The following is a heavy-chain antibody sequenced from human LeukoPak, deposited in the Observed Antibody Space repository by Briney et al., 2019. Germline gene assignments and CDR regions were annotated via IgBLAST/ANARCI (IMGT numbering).Heavy chain of an antibody. Sequence: GASVKVSCKASGYTFTSYDINWVRQATGQGLEWMGWMNPNSGNTGYAQKFQGRVTITRNTSISTAYMELSSLRSEDTAVYYCASTQLGIAVAGTGAFDIWGQGTMVTVSS. D-gene: IGHD6-19*01. V-gene: IGHV1-8*03. CDR3: ASTQLGIAVAGTGAFDI. J-gene: IGHJ3*02. CDR2: MNPNSGNT. CDR1: GYTFTSYD.